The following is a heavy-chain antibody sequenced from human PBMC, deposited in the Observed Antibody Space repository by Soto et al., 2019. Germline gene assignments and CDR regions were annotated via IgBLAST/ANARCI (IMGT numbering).Heavy chain of an antibody. D-gene: IGHD6-19*01. V-gene: IGHV1-3*01. Sequence: GASVKVSCKASGYTFTVYAMHWVRQAPGQRLEWMGWINVGNGNTKYSQKFQGRVTITRDTSASTAYMELSSLRSEDTAVYYCARAEAVPADFDYWGQGTLVTSPQ. CDR1: GYTFTVYA. J-gene: IGHJ4*02. CDR3: ARAEAVPADFDY. CDR2: INVGNGNT.